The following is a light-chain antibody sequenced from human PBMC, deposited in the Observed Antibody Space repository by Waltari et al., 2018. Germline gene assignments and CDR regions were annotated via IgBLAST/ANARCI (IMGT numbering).Light chain of an antibody. CDR1: NSDVGGYDF. V-gene: IGLV2-11*01. Sequence: QSALTQPRSVSGSPGQSVTISCTGTNSDVGGYDFVSWYQQYPGKAPKLIIYDVYKRPPGVLDRFSGSKSGNPASLSISGLLNEDEADFYCCSYAGADSSVLFGGGTTLTVL. J-gene: IGLJ2*01. CDR3: CSYAGADSSVL. CDR2: DVY.